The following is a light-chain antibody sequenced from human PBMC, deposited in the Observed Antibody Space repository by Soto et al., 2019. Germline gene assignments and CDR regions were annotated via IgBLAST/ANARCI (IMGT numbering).Light chain of an antibody. Sequence: EIVLTQSPGTLSLSPGERATLSCRASQSVSSSYLAWYQQKPGQAPRLLMYGTSTRATGIPVRFSGSGSGTDFTLTISSLEPEDSAVYYCQQRHMWPITFGQGTRLEIK. CDR1: QSVSSSY. CDR2: GTS. CDR3: QQRHMWPIT. V-gene: IGKV3D-20*02. J-gene: IGKJ5*01.